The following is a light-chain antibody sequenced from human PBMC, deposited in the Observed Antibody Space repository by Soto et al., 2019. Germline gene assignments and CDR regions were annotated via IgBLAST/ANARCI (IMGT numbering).Light chain of an antibody. CDR3: QQYDSLPIT. Sequence: DIQMTQSPSSLSASVGERVTITFQASQDIRYYLNWFQQKPGKAPKVLIYDASRLETGVPSRFSGSGSGTHFSLAISSLQPEDIATYYCQQYDSLPITFGQGTRLEIK. CDR1: QDIRYY. J-gene: IGKJ5*01. CDR2: DAS. V-gene: IGKV1-33*01.